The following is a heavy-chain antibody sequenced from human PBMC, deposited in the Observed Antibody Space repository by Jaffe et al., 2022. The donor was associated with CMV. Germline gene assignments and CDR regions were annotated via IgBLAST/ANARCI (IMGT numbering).Heavy chain of an antibody. CDR1: GFTFSSYW. V-gene: IGHV3-7*03. Sequence: EVQLVESGGGLVQPGGSLRLSCAASGFTFSSYWMSWVRQAPGKGLEWVANIKQDGSEKYYVDSVKGRLTVSRDNAKDSLYLQMNSLRAEDTAVYYCARDRGDILTGYYGVTRYYYHMDVWGKGTTVTVSS. J-gene: IGHJ6*03. CDR2: IKQDGSEK. CDR3: ARDRGDILTGYYGVTRYYYHMDV. D-gene: IGHD3-9*01.